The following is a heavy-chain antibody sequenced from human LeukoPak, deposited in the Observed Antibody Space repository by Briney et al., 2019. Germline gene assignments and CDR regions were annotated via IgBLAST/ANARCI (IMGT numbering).Heavy chain of an antibody. Sequence: QPGGSLRLSCAASGFTFSSYGVHWVRQAPGKGLEWVAFIRYDGSNKYYADSVKGRFTISRDNSKNTLYLQMNSLRAEDTAVYYCAKDYYGDSRARAFDIWGQGTMVTVSS. CDR2: IRYDGSNK. V-gene: IGHV3-30*02. CDR1: GFTFSSYG. J-gene: IGHJ3*02. CDR3: AKDYYGDSRARAFDI. D-gene: IGHD4-17*01.